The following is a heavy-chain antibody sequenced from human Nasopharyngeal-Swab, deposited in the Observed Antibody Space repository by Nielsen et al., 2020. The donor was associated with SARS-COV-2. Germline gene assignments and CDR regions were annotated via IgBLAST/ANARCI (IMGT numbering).Heavy chain of an antibody. V-gene: IGHV3-30*04. J-gene: IGHJ4*02. Sequence: GGSLRLSCAASGFTFSSYAMHWVRQAPGKGLVWVAVISYDGSNKYYADSVKGRFTISRDNSKNTLYLQMNSLRAEDTAVYYCARDGRIGSWRVYDSSGDFDYWGQGTLVTVSS. CDR2: ISYDGSNK. CDR3: ARDGRIGSWRVYDSSGDFDY. D-gene: IGHD3-22*01. CDR1: GFTFSSYA.